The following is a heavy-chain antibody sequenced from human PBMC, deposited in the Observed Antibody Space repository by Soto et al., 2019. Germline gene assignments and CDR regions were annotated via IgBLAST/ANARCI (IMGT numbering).Heavy chain of an antibody. CDR3: ARLGPYXSGTYSFRHXXXDP. J-gene: IGHJ5*02. Sequence: GGSLRLSCAASGFTFSGSGMHWVLQASGKGLEWVGRIRSKVNSYATAYAASVKGRFTISRDDSKNTTFLQMDSLKTEDTAVYYCARLGPYXSGTYSFRHXXXDPXGQGNLVTVS. CDR2: IRSKVNSYAT. D-gene: IGHD3-10*01. V-gene: IGHV3-73*01. CDR1: GFTFSGSG.